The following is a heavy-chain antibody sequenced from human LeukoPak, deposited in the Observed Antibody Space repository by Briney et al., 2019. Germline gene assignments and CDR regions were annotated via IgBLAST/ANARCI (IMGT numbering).Heavy chain of an antibody. Sequence: KSSQTLSLTCTVSGGSISSGGYYWSWIRQHPGKGLEWIGYIYYSGSTYYNPSLKSRVTISVDTSKNQSSLKLSSVTAADTAVYYCARDSRQQLVDYWGQGALVTVSS. J-gene: IGHJ4*02. D-gene: IGHD6-13*01. CDR1: GGSISSGGYY. CDR2: IYYSGST. V-gene: IGHV4-31*03. CDR3: ARDSRQQLVDY.